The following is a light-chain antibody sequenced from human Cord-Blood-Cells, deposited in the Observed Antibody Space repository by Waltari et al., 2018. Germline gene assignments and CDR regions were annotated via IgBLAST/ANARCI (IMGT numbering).Light chain of an antibody. CDR3: CSYAGSSTWV. V-gene: IGLV2-23*02. Sequence: QSALTQPASVSGSPGQSITIPCTGTSSDVGSYNLVPWYQQHPGKAPKLMIYEVSKRPSGVSKRFSGSKSGNTASLTISGLQAEDEADYYCCSYAGSSTWVFGGGTKLTVL. CDR2: EVS. CDR1: SSDVGSYNL. J-gene: IGLJ3*02.